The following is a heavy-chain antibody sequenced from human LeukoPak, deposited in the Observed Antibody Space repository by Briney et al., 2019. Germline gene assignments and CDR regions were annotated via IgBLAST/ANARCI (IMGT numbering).Heavy chain of an antibody. CDR3: AREAVTRNYFDY. J-gene: IGHJ4*02. V-gene: IGHV3-23*01. CDR1: GFTFGNFA. Sequence: PGGSLRLSCAASGFTFGNFAMSWVRQAPGKGLEWVSVISAGGGTTFYADSVKGRFTVSRDNSKNTLYLQMNSLRAEDTAVYYCAREAVTRNYFDYWGQGTLVTVSS. D-gene: IGHD4-17*01. CDR2: ISAGGGTT.